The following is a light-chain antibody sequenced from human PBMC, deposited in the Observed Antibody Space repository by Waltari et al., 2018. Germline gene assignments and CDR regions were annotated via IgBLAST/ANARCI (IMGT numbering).Light chain of an antibody. Sequence: DIVMTQSPDSLAVSLGERATINCKSSRTVLWSSNIKNYLSWYQQKPGQPPELLIYWASTRESGVPDRFSGSGSGTDFTLTISSLQAEDVAVYYCQQYYSSPFTFGQGTKLEIK. V-gene: IGKV4-1*01. J-gene: IGKJ2*01. CDR2: WAS. CDR3: QQYYSSPFT. CDR1: RTVLWSSNIKNY.